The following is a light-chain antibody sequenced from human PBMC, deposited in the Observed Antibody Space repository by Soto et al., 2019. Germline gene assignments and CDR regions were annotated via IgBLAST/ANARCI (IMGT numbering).Light chain of an antibody. CDR3: QQYSAWPLT. CDR1: QSIRNN. Sequence: EIVMTQSPAILSVSPGDGATLFCRASQSIRNNFLAWYQHKPGQAPSLLIHGASTRATGVPARFSGSASETEFTLTISRLQSEDFAVYSCQQYSAWPLTFGGGTKVEI. CDR2: GAS. V-gene: IGKV3-15*01. J-gene: IGKJ4*01.